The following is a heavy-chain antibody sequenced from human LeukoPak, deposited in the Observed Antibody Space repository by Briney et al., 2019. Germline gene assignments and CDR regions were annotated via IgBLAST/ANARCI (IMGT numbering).Heavy chain of an antibody. V-gene: IGHV3-15*01. J-gene: IGHJ5*02. CDR1: GITFSTAW. Sequence: GGSLRLSCAASGITFSTAWMSWFRQAPGKGLEWVGRIKSKIGGATADYAAPVKDRFTISRDDSKNTLYLQMNSLKTEDTAVYYCATDRAWFGPWGQGTLVTVSS. D-gene: IGHD3-10*01. CDR2: IKSKIGGATA. CDR3: ATDRAWFGP.